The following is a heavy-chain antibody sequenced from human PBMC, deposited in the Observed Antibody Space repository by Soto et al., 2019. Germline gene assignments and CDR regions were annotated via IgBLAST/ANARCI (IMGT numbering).Heavy chain of an antibody. V-gene: IGHV3-30*18. CDR1: GFTFRNYG. CDR3: AKRRGDHSNYSWGIDV. J-gene: IGHJ6*02. D-gene: IGHD4-4*01. Sequence: QVQLVESGGGVVQPGRSLRLSCAASGFTFRNYGMHWVRQAPGKGLVWVTVISYDGSNKYYADSVKGRFTISRDNSKNTVYLEMKSLRDEDTAVYYCAKRRGDHSNYSWGIDVWGQGTTVTVSS. CDR2: ISYDGSNK.